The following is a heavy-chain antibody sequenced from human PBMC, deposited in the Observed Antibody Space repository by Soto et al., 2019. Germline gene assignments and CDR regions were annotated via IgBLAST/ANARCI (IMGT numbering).Heavy chain of an antibody. V-gene: IGHV1-18*01. CDR2: ISAYNGNT. Sequence: GASVKVSCKASGYTFTSYGISWVRQAPGQGLEWIGWISAYNGNTNYAQKLQGRVTMTTDTSTSTAYMELRSLRSDDTAVYYCARDRTRLWSYYAPVPVFDYCGQGYLLPVSA. CDR1: GYTFTSYG. D-gene: IGHD3-10*01. CDR3: ARDRTRLWSYYAPVPVFDY. J-gene: IGHJ4*02.